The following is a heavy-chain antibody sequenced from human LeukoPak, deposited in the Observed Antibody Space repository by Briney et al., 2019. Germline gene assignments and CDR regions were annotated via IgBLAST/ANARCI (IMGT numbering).Heavy chain of an antibody. CDR1: GGSISSYY. J-gene: IGHJ4*02. CDR3: ARHEWQQLVKFDY. V-gene: IGHV4-59*04. Sequence: SETLSLTCTVSGGSISSYYWSWIRQPPGKGLEWIGTIYYSGSTYYNPSLKGRVTISVDTSKNQFSLKVSSVTAADTAVYYCARHEWQQLVKFDYWGQGALVTVSS. CDR2: IYYSGST. D-gene: IGHD6-13*01.